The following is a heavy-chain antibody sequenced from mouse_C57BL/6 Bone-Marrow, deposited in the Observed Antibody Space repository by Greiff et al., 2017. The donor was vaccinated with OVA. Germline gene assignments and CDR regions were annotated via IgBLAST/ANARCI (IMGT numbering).Heavy chain of an antibody. D-gene: IGHD1-1*01. Sequence: EVQLQQSGPVLVKPGASVKMSCKASGYTFTDYYMNWVKQSHGKSLEWIGVINPYNGGTSYNQKFKGKATLTVDKSSSTAYMELNSLTSEDSAVYYCARGDYYYGSSYYFDYWGQGTTLTVSS. J-gene: IGHJ2*01. V-gene: IGHV1-19*01. CDR2: INPYNGGT. CDR3: ARGDYYYGSSYYFDY. CDR1: GYTFTDYY.